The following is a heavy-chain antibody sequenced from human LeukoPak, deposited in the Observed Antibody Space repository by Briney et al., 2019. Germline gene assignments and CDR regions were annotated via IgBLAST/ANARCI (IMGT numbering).Heavy chain of an antibody. CDR2: IHYSGST. V-gene: IGHV4-59*01. Sequence: SETLSLTCTVSGGSISSYYWSWIRQPPGKGLEWIGYIHYSGSTNYNPSLKSRVTMSLDTSKNQFSLKLSSVTAADTAIYFCAGDYGSNNSWGQGTLVTVSS. CDR1: GGSISSYY. J-gene: IGHJ4*02. CDR3: AGDYGSNNS. D-gene: IGHD4-23*01.